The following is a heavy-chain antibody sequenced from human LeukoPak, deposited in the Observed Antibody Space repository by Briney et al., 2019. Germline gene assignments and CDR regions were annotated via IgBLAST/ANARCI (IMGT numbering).Heavy chain of an antibody. CDR1: GFTSSSYS. CDR3: ARERRTVTTDY. V-gene: IGHV3-48*01. CDR2: ISSSSSTI. D-gene: IGHD4-17*01. J-gene: IGHJ4*02. Sequence: GGSLRLSCAASGFTSSSYSMNWVRQAPGKGLEWVSYISSSSSTIYYADSVKGRFTISRDNAKNSLYLQMNSLRAEDTAVYYCARERRTVTTDYWGQGTLVTVSS.